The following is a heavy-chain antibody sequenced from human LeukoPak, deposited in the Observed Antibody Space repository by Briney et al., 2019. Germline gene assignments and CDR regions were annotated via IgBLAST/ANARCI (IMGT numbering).Heavy chain of an antibody. V-gene: IGHV4-61*01. CDR2: IYYSGST. D-gene: IGHD2-15*01. J-gene: IGHJ2*01. CDR3: ARPPYCSGGSCFSGGYWYFDL. Sequence: SETLSLTCSVSGGSVSSGSYYWSWIRQPPGKGLEWIGYIYYSGSTYYNPSLKSRVTISVDTSKNQFSLKLSSVTAADTAVYYCARPPYCSGGSCFSGGYWYFDLWGRGTLVTVSS. CDR1: GGSVSSGSYY.